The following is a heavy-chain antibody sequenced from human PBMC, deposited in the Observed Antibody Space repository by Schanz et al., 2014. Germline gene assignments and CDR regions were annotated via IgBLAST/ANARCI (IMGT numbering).Heavy chain of an antibody. J-gene: IGHJ5*02. CDR1: GGSIRSGGYS. CDR2: IYTSGST. V-gene: IGHV4-61*02. CDR3: ARVRPGFAIDP. D-gene: IGHD6-25*01. Sequence: QVQLQESGPGLVKPSQTLSLTCAVSGGSIRSGGYSWSWIRQPAGKGLEWIGRIYTSGSTNYNPSLKSRVTMSVDTSKNQFSLQLTSVTAADTAVYYCARVRPGFAIDPWGQGTLVTVSS.